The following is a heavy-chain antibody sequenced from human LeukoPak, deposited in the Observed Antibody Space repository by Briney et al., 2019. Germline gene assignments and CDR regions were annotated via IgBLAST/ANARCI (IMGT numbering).Heavy chain of an antibody. CDR1: GGSFSGYS. V-gene: IGHV4-34*01. CDR3: ARHGVVTWFDP. D-gene: IGHD3-16*01. Sequence: SETLSLTCAVYGGSFSGYSWSWLRQTPEKGLEWIGEINHSGSTNYNPSLKSRVIMSVDTSKNQFSVKLRSVTAADTAVYYCARHGVVTWFDPWGQGTLVTVSS. J-gene: IGHJ5*02. CDR2: INHSGST.